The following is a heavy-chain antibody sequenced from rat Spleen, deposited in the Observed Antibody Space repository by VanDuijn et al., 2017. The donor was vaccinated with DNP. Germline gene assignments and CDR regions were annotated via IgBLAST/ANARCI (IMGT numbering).Heavy chain of an antibody. D-gene: IGHD1-11*01. CDR3: ARPSTEGPYYFDY. CDR1: GFTFSNYW. J-gene: IGHJ2*01. V-gene: IGHV5-58*01. CDR2: INPDGGNT. Sequence: EVQLVETGGGLVQPGRSLKLSCVASGFTFSNYWMYWIRQAPGKGLEWVASINPDGGNTYYPDSMKGRFTISRDNAENTVYLQMNSLRSEDTATYYCARPSTEGPYYFDYWGQGVMVTVSS.